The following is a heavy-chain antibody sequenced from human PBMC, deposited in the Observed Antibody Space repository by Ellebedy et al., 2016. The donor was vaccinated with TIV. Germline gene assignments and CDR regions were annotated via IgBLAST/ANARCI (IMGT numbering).Heavy chain of an antibody. J-gene: IGHJ6*02. V-gene: IGHV3-21*01. CDR3: ARDGIGERLFYYGMDV. Sequence: PGGSLRLSCAASGFTFNSYTMTRVRQAPGKGLEWVSSISGSSSFKEYADSVKGRFTISRDNAKNSLYLQMNSLRAEDTAVYYCARDGIGERLFYYGMDVWGQGTAVTVSS. CDR2: ISGSSSFK. CDR1: GFTFNSYT. D-gene: IGHD1-1*01.